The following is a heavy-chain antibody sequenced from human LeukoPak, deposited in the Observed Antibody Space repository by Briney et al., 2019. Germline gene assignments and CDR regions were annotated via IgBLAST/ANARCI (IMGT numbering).Heavy chain of an antibody. CDR3: ARMLWFGEKKFDY. CDR2: IYYSGST. V-gene: IGHV4-39*07. CDR1: GGSISSSSYY. J-gene: IGHJ4*02. Sequence: KPSETLSLTCTVSGGSISSSSYYWGWIRQPPGKGLEWIGSIYYSGSTYYNPSLKSRVTISVDTSKNQFSLKLSSVTAADTAVYYCARMLWFGEKKFDYWGQGTLVTVSS. D-gene: IGHD3-10*01.